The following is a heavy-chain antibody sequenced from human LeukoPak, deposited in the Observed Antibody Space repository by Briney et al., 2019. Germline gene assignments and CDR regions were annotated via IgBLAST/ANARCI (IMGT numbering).Heavy chain of an antibody. CDR1: GFSFNSYG. CDR3: AKETLEYSSPSFDY. Sequence: GGSLRLSCAASGFSFNSYGMHWVRQAPGKGLEWVAVIWYDGSNKYYADSVKGRFTISRDNSKNTLNLQMNSLRAEDTAVYYCAKETLEYSSPSFDYWGQGTLVTVSS. J-gene: IGHJ4*02. V-gene: IGHV3-33*06. CDR2: IWYDGSNK. D-gene: IGHD6-6*01.